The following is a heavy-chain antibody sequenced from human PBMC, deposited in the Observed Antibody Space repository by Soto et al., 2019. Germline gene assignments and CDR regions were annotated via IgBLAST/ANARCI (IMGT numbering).Heavy chain of an antibody. Sequence: EVQLVETGGGLIQPGGSLRLSCAASGFTVSGNYMSWVRQAPGKGLEWVSVIYNGGGTYYADSVKGRFTISRDNSKNTLYLQMSSLRAEDTAVYDCGSRRGSCYDYWGQGTLVTVSS. CDR3: GSRRGSCYDY. J-gene: IGHJ4*02. V-gene: IGHV3-53*02. D-gene: IGHD2-15*01. CDR2: IYNGGGT. CDR1: GFTVSGNY.